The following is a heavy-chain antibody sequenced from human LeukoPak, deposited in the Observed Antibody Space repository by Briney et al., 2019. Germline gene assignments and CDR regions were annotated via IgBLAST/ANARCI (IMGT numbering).Heavy chain of an antibody. CDR2: ISGSGGST. V-gene: IGHV3-23*01. D-gene: IGHD2-2*01. CDR1: GFTFSSYA. J-gene: IGHJ6*02. CDR3: AKDPARDIVVVPAGMDV. Sequence: PGGSLRLSCAASGFTFSSYAMSWVRQAPGKGLEWVSAISGSGGSTYYADSVKGRFTISRDNSKNTLYLQMNSLRAEDTAVYYCAKDPARDIVVVPAGMDVWGQGTTVTVS.